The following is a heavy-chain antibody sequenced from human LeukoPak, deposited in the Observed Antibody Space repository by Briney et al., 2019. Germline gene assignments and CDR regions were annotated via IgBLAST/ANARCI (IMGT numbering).Heavy chain of an antibody. V-gene: IGHV3-53*01. D-gene: IGHD1-26*01. CDR3: ARDWVGATSYDAFDI. J-gene: IGHJ3*02. CDR2: IYSGGST. Sequence: GGSLRLSCAASGFTFSSYAMSWVRQAPGKGLEWVSVIYSGGSTYYADSVKGRFTISRDNSKNTLYLQMNSLRAEDTAVYYCARDWVGATSYDAFDIWGQGTMVTVSS. CDR1: GFTFSSYA.